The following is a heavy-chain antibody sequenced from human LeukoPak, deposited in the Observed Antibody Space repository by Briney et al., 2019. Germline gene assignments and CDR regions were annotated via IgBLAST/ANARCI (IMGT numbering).Heavy chain of an antibody. Sequence: GGTLRLSCAGSGFPFSIYGMSWVRQAPGKGLEWVSAISGSGGTTYYADSVKGRFTISRDNSKNTLHLQMNSLRAEDTAAYYCAKFAQRYCSGGSCHPFDYWGQGTLVTVSS. CDR2: ISGSGGTT. J-gene: IGHJ4*02. CDR3: AKFAQRYCSGGSCHPFDY. CDR1: GFPFSIYG. V-gene: IGHV3-23*01. D-gene: IGHD2-15*01.